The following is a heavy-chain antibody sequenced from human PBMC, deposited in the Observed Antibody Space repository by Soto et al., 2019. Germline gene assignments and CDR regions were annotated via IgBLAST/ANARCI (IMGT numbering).Heavy chain of an antibody. Sequence: EVQLVESGGGLVQPGRSLRLSCAASGFTFDDYAMHWVRQAPGKGLEWVSGISWNSGSIGYADSVKGRFTISRDNAKNSLYLQMNSLRADDTALYYCAKEGIEQQLDVYYYYYMDVWGKGTTVTVSS. CDR1: GFTFDDYA. CDR3: AKEGIEQQLDVYYYYYMDV. J-gene: IGHJ6*03. V-gene: IGHV3-9*01. D-gene: IGHD6-13*01. CDR2: ISWNSGSI.